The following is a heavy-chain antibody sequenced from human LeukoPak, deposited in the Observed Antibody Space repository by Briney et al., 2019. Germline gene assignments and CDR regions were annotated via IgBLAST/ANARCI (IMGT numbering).Heavy chain of an antibody. V-gene: IGHV3-74*01. J-gene: IGHJ6*03. Sequence: GGSLRVSCAASGFTFSHYWMHRVRQAPGKGLVWVSRINSDGSSTTYADSVKGRFTISRDNAKNTLYLQMNSLRAEDTAVYYCARGTSIFGVVTFYYYYYMGVWGKGTTVTVSS. D-gene: IGHD3-3*01. CDR1: GFTFSHYW. CDR2: INSDGSST. CDR3: ARGTSIFGVVTFYYYYYMGV.